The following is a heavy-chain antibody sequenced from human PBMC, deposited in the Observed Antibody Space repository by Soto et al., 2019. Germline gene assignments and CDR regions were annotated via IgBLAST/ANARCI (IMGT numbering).Heavy chain of an antibody. CDR3: ARMKYYDILTGYSPGYFQH. V-gene: IGHV2-26*01. J-gene: IGHJ1*01. D-gene: IGHD3-9*01. CDR2: IFSNDEK. Sequence: KESGPVLVKPTETLTLTCTVSGFSLSNARMGVSWIRQPPGKALEWLAHIFSNDEKSYSTSLKSRLTISKDTSKSQVVLTMTNMDPVDTATYYCARMKYYDILTGYSPGYFQHWGQGTLVTVSS. CDR1: GFSLSNARMG.